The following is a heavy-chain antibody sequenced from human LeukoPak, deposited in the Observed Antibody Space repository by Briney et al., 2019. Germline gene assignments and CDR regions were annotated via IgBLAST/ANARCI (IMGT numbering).Heavy chain of an antibody. Sequence: SGTLSLTCAVYGGSFSGNYWAWIRQPPGKGLEWIGELNDSGSTNYNPSLKSRVTIPLDTSKNQFSLRLSSVTAADTAVYYCATPIGDSSSSEEWGQGTLVTVSS. CDR3: ATPIGDSSSSEE. CDR2: LNDSGST. CDR1: GGSFSGNY. J-gene: IGHJ4*02. V-gene: IGHV4-34*01. D-gene: IGHD6-13*01.